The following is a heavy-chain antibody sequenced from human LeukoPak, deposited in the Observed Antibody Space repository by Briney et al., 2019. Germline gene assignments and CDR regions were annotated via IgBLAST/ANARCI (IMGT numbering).Heavy chain of an antibody. CDR1: GFTFSSYA. D-gene: IGHD2-15*01. J-gene: IGHJ4*02. CDR2: ISGSGGST. CDR3: AKGWSTAIVVVVAAY. V-gene: IGHV3-23*01. Sequence: SGGSLRLSCAASGFTFSSYAMSWVRQAPGKGLEWVSAISGSGGSTYYADSVKGLFTISRDNSKNTLYLQMNSLRAEDTAVYYCAKGWSTAIVVVVAAYWGQGTLVTVSS.